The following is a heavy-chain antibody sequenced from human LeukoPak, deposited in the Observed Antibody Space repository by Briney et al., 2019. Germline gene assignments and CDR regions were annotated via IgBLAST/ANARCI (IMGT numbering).Heavy chain of an antibody. CDR1: GGSISSSSYY. Sequence: SETLSLTCTVSGGSISSSSYYWRWIRQPPGKGLEWIGEINHSGSTNYNPSLKSRVTISVDTSKNQFSLKLSSVTAADTAVYYCARTKIWSGYYTSSPYYYYYMDVWGKGTTVTVSS. CDR3: ARTKIWSGYYTSSPYYYYYMDV. V-gene: IGHV4-39*07. D-gene: IGHD3-3*01. CDR2: INHSGST. J-gene: IGHJ6*03.